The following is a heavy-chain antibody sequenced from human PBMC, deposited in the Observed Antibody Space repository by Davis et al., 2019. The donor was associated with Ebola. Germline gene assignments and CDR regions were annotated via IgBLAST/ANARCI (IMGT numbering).Heavy chain of an antibody. V-gene: IGHV4-59*01. Sequence: SETLSLTCAVYGGSFSGYYWSWIRQPPGKGLEWIGYIYYSGSTNYNPSLKSRATISVDTSKNQFSLKLSSVTAADTAVYYCASGIVGATIDYWGQGTLVTVSS. CDR3: ASGIVGATIDY. CDR1: GGSFSGYY. CDR2: IYYSGST. J-gene: IGHJ4*02. D-gene: IGHD1-26*01.